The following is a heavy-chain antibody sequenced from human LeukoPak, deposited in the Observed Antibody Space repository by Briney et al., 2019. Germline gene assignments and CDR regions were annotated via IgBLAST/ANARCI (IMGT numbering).Heavy chain of an antibody. J-gene: IGHJ3*02. CDR3: ASPVGATTVRAFDI. Sequence: PGGSLRLSCVASGFTFGKYWMSWVRQAPGKGLEWVANIKLDGSEKNYVDSVKGRFTISRDNTKNSLYLQMNSLRAEDTAVYYCASPVGATTVRAFDIWGQGTMVTVSS. D-gene: IGHD1-26*01. CDR1: GFTFGKYW. CDR2: IKLDGSEK. V-gene: IGHV3-7*03.